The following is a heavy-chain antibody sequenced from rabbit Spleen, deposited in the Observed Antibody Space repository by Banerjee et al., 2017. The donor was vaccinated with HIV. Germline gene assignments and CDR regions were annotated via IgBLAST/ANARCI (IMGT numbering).Heavy chain of an antibody. CDR3: ARDTGSSFSTYGMDL. J-gene: IGHJ6*01. CDR2: IYPDSSGST. V-gene: IGHV1S45*01. Sequence: QEKLVESGGDLVKPEGSLTLTCTASGFSFSRNYYMCWVRQAPGKGLECIACIYPDSSGSTYYASWAKGRFTISKTSSTTVTLQMTRLTAADTATYFCARDTGSSFSTYGMDLWGPGTLVTVS. D-gene: IGHD8-1*01. CDR1: GFSFSRNYY.